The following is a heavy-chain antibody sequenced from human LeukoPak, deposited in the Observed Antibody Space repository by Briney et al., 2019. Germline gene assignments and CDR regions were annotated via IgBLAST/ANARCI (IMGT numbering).Heavy chain of an antibody. CDR2: IIPIFGTA. D-gene: IGHD3-16*01. J-gene: IGHJ4*02. CDR1: AGTFTICA. V-gene: IGHV1-69*13. CDR3: ARDYVRSFSFFCVL. Sequence: SVNVSFTSSAGTFTICAIRWRRHAPGQGLEWMGTIIPIFGTANYAQKFQGRVTITADESTNTDYMELRTLISEDTAVYYCARDYVRSFSFFCVLWGEGTLVTVSS.